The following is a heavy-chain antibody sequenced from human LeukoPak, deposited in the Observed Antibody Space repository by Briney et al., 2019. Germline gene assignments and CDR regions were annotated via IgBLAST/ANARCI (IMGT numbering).Heavy chain of an antibody. V-gene: IGHV3-53*01. Sequence: PGGSLRLSCAASGFTVSSNYMSWVRQAPGKGLEWVSVIYSGGSTYYADSVKGRFTISRDNSKNTLYLQMNSLRAEDTAVYYCARADSYSWYGSWGQGTLVTVSS. CDR3: ARADSYSWYGS. CDR2: IYSGGST. J-gene: IGHJ4*02. D-gene: IGHD6-13*01. CDR1: GFTVSSNY.